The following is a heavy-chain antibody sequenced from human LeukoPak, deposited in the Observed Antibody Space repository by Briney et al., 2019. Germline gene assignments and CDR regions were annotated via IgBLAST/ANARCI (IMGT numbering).Heavy chain of an antibody. CDR2: VFETGSA. J-gene: IGHJ4*02. V-gene: IGHV4-38-2*02. D-gene: IGHD3-10*01. CDR3: ARLTRGVRALDY. CDR1: GYSISSGYY. Sequence: QPSETLSLTCIVSGYSISSGYYWGWIRQPPGKGLEWIGSVFETGSAYYNPSLNSRVTISVDTSENQFSLKLSSVTAADTAVYYCARLTRGVRALDYWGQGTLVTVSS.